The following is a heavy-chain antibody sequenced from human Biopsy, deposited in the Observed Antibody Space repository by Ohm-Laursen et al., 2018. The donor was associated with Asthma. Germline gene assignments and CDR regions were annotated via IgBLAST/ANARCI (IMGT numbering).Heavy chain of an antibody. CDR1: GASLTSSAFY. D-gene: IGHD2-2*01. V-gene: IGHV4-39*01. J-gene: IGHJ4*02. CDR3: ARHDHRWDTYADF. Sequence: TLSPTCTVSGASLTSSAFYLGWIRQPPGKGLEGNGSIYYGETTYYRPSPKSRVTISVDTSKNQFSLILSSVTAADTAVYYCARHDHRWDTYADFWGQGTLVTVSS. CDR2: IYYGETT.